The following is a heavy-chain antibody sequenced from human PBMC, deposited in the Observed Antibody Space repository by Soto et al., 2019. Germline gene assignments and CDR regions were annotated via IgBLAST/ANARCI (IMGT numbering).Heavy chain of an antibody. V-gene: IGHV3-11*06. CDR1: GFTFSDYY. D-gene: IGHD2-15*01. CDR2: ISSSSSYT. CDR3: ARDCRGGSCYRAGMDV. Sequence: QVQLVESGGGLVKPGGSLRLSCAASGFTFSDYYMSWIRQAPGKGLEWVSYISSSSSYTNYAASVKGRFTISRDNAQNSLYLQMNSLRAEDTAVYYCARDCRGGSCYRAGMDVWGQGTTVTVSS. J-gene: IGHJ6*02.